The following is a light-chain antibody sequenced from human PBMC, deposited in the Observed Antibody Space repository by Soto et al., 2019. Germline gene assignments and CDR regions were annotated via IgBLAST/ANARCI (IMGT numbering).Light chain of an antibody. CDR2: EVS. J-gene: IGLJ3*02. CDR1: SSDVGGYNY. V-gene: IGLV2-8*01. CDR3: SSYTSTNTLV. Sequence: QSALTQPPSASGSPGQSVTISCAGTSSDVGGYNYVSWYQQYPGKVPKLMIYEVSERPSGVPDRFSGSKSGNTAFLTVSGLQAEDEADYYCSSYTSTNTLVFGGGTKLTVL.